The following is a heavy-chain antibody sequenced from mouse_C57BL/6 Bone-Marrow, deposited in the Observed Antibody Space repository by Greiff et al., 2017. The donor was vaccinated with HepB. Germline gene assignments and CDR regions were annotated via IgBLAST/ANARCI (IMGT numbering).Heavy chain of an antibody. J-gene: IGHJ2*01. V-gene: IGHV1-26*01. CDR2: INPNNGGT. Sequence: EVQLQQSGPELVKPGASVKISCKASGYTFTDYYMNWVKQSHGKSLEWIGDINPNNGGTSYNQKFKGKATLTVDKSSSTAYMELRSLTSEDSAVYYCARDRDGIYYGSFPDYWGQGTTLTVSS. CDR3: ARDRDGIYYGSFPDY. CDR1: GYTFTDYY. D-gene: IGHD1-1*01.